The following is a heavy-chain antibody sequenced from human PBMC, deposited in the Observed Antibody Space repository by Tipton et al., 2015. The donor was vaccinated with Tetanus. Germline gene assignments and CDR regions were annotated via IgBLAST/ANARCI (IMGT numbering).Heavy chain of an antibody. D-gene: IGHD2-8*01. CDR1: GGSISSGGYY. CDR3: ARGMVSWGIFPY. J-gene: IGHJ4*02. V-gene: IGHV4-61*08. Sequence: TLSLTCTVSGGSISSGGYYWSWIRQHPGKGLEWIGYIYYSGSTNYNPSLKSRVTISVDTSKNQFSLKLSSVTAADTAVYYCARGMVSWGIFPYWGQGTLVTASS. CDR2: IYYSGST.